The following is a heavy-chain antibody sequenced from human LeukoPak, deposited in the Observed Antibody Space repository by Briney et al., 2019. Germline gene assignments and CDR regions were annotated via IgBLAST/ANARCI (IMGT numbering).Heavy chain of an antibody. CDR1: GGSFSGYY. D-gene: IGHD4-17*01. Sequence: PSETLSLTCAVYGGSFSGYYWSWIRQPPGKGLEWIGEIYHSGSTNYNPSLKSRVTISVDKSKNQFSLKLSSVTAADTAVYYCARATVTIDYWGQGTLVTVSS. V-gene: IGHV4-34*01. CDR2: IYHSGST. J-gene: IGHJ4*02. CDR3: ARATVTIDY.